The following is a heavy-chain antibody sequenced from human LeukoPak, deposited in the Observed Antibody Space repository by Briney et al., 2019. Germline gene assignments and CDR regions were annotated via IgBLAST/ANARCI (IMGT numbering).Heavy chain of an antibody. D-gene: IGHD6-13*01. CDR1: GGSISSYY. V-gene: IGHV4-59*01. CDR2: IYYSGST. CDR3: ARDPGVAAAGTHYYYGMDV. J-gene: IGHJ6*02. Sequence: SETLSLTCTVSGGSISSYYWSWIRQPPGKGLEWIGYIYYSGSTNYNPSLKSRVTISVDTSKNQFSLKLSSVTAADTAVYYCARDPGVAAAGTHYYYGMDVWGQGTTVTVSS.